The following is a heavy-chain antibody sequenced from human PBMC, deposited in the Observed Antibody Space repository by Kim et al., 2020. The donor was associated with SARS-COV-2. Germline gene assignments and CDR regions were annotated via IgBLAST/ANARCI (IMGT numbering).Heavy chain of an antibody. V-gene: IGHV7-4-1*02. D-gene: IGHD1-26*01. CDR3: ARDRRSGSYDY. CDR2: FNTNTGNP. J-gene: IGHJ4*02. Sequence: ASVKVSCKASGYTFTTYSMNWMRQAPGQGLEWMGWFNTNTGNPTYAQGFTGRFVFSLDTSVTTAYLQISSLKAEDTAVYYCARDRRSGSYDYWGQGTLVT. CDR1: GYTFTTYS.